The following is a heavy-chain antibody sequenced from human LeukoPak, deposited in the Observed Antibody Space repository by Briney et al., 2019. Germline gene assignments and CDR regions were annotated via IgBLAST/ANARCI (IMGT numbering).Heavy chain of an antibody. D-gene: IGHD5-18*01. CDR3: ARRPEYSYGLH. Sequence: SVKVSCKASGYTFTSYGISWVRQAPGQGLEWMGGIIPIFGTANYAQKFQGRVTITADKSTSTAYMELSSLRSEDTAVYYCARRPEYSYGLHWGQGTLVTASS. CDR2: IIPIFGTA. J-gene: IGHJ4*02. V-gene: IGHV1-69*06. CDR1: GYTFTSYG.